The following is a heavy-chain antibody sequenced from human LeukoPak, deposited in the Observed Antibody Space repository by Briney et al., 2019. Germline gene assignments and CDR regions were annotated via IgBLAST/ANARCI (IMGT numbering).Heavy chain of an antibody. Sequence: GGSLRLSCAASGFTFSSYGMHWVRQAPGKGLEWVAVIWYDGSNKYYADSVKGRFTISRDNSKNTLYLQMNSLRAEDTAVYYCAREGPYGDYGYFDYWGQGTLVTVSS. CDR3: AREGPYGDYGYFDY. J-gene: IGHJ4*02. CDR1: GFTFSSYG. D-gene: IGHD4-17*01. CDR2: IWYDGSNK. V-gene: IGHV3-33*01.